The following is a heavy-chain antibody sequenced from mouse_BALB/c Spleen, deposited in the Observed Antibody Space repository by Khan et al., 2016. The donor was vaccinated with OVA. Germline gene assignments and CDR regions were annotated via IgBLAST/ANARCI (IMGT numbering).Heavy chain of an antibody. CDR2: ISSDGDYT. J-gene: IGHJ3*01. D-gene: IGHD2-10*02. CDR3: ARSAYGNFDY. V-gene: IGHV5-9-3*01. Sequence: EVQGVESGGALVKPGGSLKLSCAASGFTFSTYAMSWVRQTPDKRLEWVATISSDGDYTYYPDNVTGRFTISRDNAKNTLYLQMSSLRSEDTAMYYCARSAYGNFDYWGQGTLVTVSA. CDR1: GFTFSTYA.